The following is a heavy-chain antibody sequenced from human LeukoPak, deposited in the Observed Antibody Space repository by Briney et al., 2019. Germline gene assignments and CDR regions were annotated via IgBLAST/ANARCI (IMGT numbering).Heavy chain of an antibody. CDR1: GGSIYSGSSY. CDR3: ARVAGVPATANYYYYMDV. D-gene: IGHD2-2*01. J-gene: IGHJ6*03. V-gene: IGHV4-61*02. CDR2: IFTSGST. Sequence: SETLSLTCTVSGGSIYSGSSYWSWIRQPAGKGLEWIGRIFTSGSTNYNPSLKSRVTISVATSKNQFPLKLSSVTAADTAVYFCARVAGVPATANYYYYMDVWGKGTTVTVSS.